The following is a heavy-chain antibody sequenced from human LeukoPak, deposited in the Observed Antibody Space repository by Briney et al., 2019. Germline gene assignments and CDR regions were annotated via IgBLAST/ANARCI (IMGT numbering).Heavy chain of an antibody. CDR3: ARSEESSSWYPVGFDP. CDR1: GGSISSGGYY. CDR2: IYYSGST. J-gene: IGHJ5*02. V-gene: IGHV4-31*03. Sequence: SETLSLTCTVSGGSISSGGYYWSWIRQHPGKGLEWIGYIYYSGSTYYNPSLKSRVTISVDTSKNQFSLKLSSVTAADTAVYYCARSEESSSWYPVGFDPWGQGTLVTASS. D-gene: IGHD6-13*01.